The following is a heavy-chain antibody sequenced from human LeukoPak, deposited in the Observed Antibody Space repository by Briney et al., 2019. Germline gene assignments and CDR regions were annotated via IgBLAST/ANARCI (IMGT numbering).Heavy chain of an antibody. CDR3: ARLETTVVTPSAFDI. J-gene: IGHJ3*02. CDR1: GGSISNYY. CDR2: INHSGST. V-gene: IGHV4-34*01. Sequence: SETLSLTCTVSGGSISNYYWSWIRQPPGKGLEWIGEINHSGSTNYNPSLKSRVTISVDTSKNQFSLKLSSVTAADTAVYYCARLETTVVTPSAFDIWGQGTMVTVSS. D-gene: IGHD4-23*01.